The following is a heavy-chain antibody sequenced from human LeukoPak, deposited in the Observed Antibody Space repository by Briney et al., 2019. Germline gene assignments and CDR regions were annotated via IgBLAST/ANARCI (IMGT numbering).Heavy chain of an antibody. D-gene: IGHD3-22*01. CDR1: GFNFSRYT. CDR3: VKEEYYYDSSGYLYCYYYGMDV. V-gene: IGHV3-64D*09. CDR2: MSSNGGST. Sequence: GGSLRLSCSASGFNFSRYTMHWVRQAPGKGLEYVSAMSSNGGSTYYADSVKGRFTISRDNSKNTLYLQMSSLRAEDTAVYYCVKEEYYYDSSGYLYCYYYGMDVWGQGTTVTVSS. J-gene: IGHJ6*02.